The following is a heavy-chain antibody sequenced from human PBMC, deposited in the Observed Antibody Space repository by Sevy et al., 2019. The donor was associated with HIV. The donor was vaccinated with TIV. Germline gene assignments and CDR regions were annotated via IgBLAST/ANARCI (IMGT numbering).Heavy chain of an antibody. D-gene: IGHD3-22*01. J-gene: IGHJ3*01. CDR1: GFTFRSYA. Sequence: GGSLRLSCAASGFTFRSYAMSWVRQAPGKGLEWVSGLSGYGGSTYYADSVKGRFTISRDNSKNTLYLQMNSLRAEDTAVYYCAKDRITMIGDAFDVWGQRTMVTVSS. CDR3: AKDRITMIGDAFDV. CDR2: LSGYGGST. V-gene: IGHV3-23*01.